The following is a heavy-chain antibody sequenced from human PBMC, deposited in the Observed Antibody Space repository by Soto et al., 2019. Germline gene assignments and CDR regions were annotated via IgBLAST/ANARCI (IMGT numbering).Heavy chain of an antibody. CDR2: INPSGART. CDR3: ARNVVDAGSDY. CDR1: GYTFTSYY. Sequence: ASVKVSCKASGYTFTSYYIHWVRQAPGQGPEWMGKINPSGARTTYAQKFQGRVTVTRDTSTTTVYMELSSLRSEDTAVYYWARNVVDAGSDYSGQGTLVTVSS. J-gene: IGHJ4*02. D-gene: IGHD2-2*01. V-gene: IGHV1-46*03.